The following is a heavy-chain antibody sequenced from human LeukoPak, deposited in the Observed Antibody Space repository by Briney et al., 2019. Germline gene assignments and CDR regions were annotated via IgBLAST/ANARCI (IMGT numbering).Heavy chain of an antibody. CDR3: ARASNYDILTGLT. V-gene: IGHV1-46*01. Sequence: ASVKVSCKASGYIFISYYMHWVRQAPGQGLEWMGIINPSGGSTSYAQKFQGRVTMTRDTSTSTVYMELSSLRSEDTAVYYCARASNYDILTGLTWGQGTLVTVSS. CDR1: GYIFISYY. CDR2: INPSGGST. J-gene: IGHJ5*02. D-gene: IGHD3-9*01.